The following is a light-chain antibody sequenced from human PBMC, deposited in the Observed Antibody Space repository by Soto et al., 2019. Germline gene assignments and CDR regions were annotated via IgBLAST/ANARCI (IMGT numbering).Light chain of an antibody. V-gene: IGLV3-1*01. CDR2: QDS. CDR1: KLGDKY. J-gene: IGLJ2*01. CDR3: QAWDSSTVV. Sequence: SYELTQPPSVSVSQGQTASITCCGDKLGDKYACWYQQKPRQSPVLVIYQDSKRPSGIPERFSGSNSGNTATLTISGTQAMDEADYYCQAWDSSTVVFGGGTKLTVL.